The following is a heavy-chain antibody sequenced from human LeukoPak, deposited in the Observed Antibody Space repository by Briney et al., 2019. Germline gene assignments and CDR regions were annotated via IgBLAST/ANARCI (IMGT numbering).Heavy chain of an antibody. CDR3: AAPSRVYGDQIYYYYYGMDV. CDR2: IYSGGST. J-gene: IGHJ6*02. V-gene: IGHV3-53*01. Sequence: GGSLRLSCAASGFTVSSNYMSWVRQAPGKGLEWVSVIYSGGSTYYADSVKGRFTISRDNSKNTLYLQMNSLRAEGTAVYYCAAPSRVYGDQIYYYYYGMDVWGQGTTVTVSS. CDR1: GFTVSSNY. D-gene: IGHD4-17*01.